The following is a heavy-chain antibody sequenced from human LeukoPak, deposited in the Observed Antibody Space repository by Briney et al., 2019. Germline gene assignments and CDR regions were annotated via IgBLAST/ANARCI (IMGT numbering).Heavy chain of an antibody. V-gene: IGHV3-21*04. CDR2: ISSSSSYI. Sequence: GGSLRLSCAVSGFTFSSYTMNWVRQAPGKGLEWVSSISSSSSYIYYADSVKGRFTISRDNAKNSLYLQMNSLRAEDTAVYYCANTAMAGYYFDYWGQGTLVTVSS. J-gene: IGHJ4*02. CDR1: GFTFSSYT. D-gene: IGHD5-18*01. CDR3: ANTAMAGYYFDY.